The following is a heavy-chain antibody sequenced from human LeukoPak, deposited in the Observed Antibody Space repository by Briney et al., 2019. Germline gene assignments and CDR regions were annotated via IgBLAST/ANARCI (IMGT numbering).Heavy chain of an antibody. CDR1: GYTFTSYG. V-gene: IGHV1-18*01. J-gene: IGHJ4*02. Sequence: GESLKVSCKASGYTFTSYGISWVRQAPGQGLEWMGWISAYNGNTNYAQKLQGRVTMTTDTSTSTAYMELRSLRSDDTAVYYCARGAAETQYGDYCCYWGQGTLVTVSS. CDR2: ISAYNGNT. CDR3: ARGAAETQYGDYCCY. D-gene: IGHD4-17*01.